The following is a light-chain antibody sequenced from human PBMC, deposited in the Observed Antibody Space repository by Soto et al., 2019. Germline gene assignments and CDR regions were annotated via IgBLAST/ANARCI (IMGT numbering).Light chain of an antibody. CDR3: QQYDNLPLT. V-gene: IGKV1-33*01. J-gene: IGKJ4*01. Sequence: DIQMTQSPSSLSASVGDRVTITCQASQDISNYLNWYQQKPGKAPKLLIYDASYLETGVPSRFSGSGSGTDFTFTISSLQPEDIATYYCQQYDNLPLTFGRGTKVEIK. CDR1: QDISNY. CDR2: DAS.